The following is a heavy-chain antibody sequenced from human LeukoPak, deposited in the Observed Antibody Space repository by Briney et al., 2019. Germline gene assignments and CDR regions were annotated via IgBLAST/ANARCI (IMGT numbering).Heavy chain of an antibody. V-gene: IGHV4-38-2*02. CDR2: IYHSGST. Sequence: PSETLSLTCTVSGYSISSGYYWGWIRQPPGKGLEWIGSIYHSGSTNYNPSLKSRVTMSVDTSKNQFSLKLSSVTAADTAVYYCAREPSYFDYWGQGTLVTVSS. J-gene: IGHJ4*02. CDR3: AREPSYFDY. CDR1: GYSISSGYY.